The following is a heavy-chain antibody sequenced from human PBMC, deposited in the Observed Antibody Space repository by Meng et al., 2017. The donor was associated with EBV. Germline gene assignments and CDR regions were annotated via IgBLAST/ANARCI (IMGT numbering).Heavy chain of an antibody. CDR2: FLPRLGAP. Sequence: VQLVQSAAEVKKPGSAVKVSCKTSGCPLRYYAISWVRQSPGQGLEWLGGFLPRLGAPNYAQKFHGRVKITADESTSTHYMDLSSLRSEDTAIYYCASESGRGYTPDYWGQGTLVTVSS. CDR1: GCPLRYYA. D-gene: IGHD3-10*01. J-gene: IGHJ4*02. CDR3: ASESGRGYTPDY. V-gene: IGHV1-69*01.